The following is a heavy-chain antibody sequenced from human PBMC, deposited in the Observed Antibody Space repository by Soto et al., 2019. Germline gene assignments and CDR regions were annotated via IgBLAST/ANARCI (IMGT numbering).Heavy chain of an antibody. J-gene: IGHJ4*02. CDR2: INPNSGGT. CDR1: GYTFTGYY. Sequence: ASVKVSCTASGYTFTGYYMHWVRQAPGQGLEWMGWINPNSGGTNYSQKFQGRVTVTSETPISRAYVELSMVISDDTAVYYCARDAARYSSSPFLDYWGKETRVTVS. D-gene: IGHD6-6*01. V-gene: IGHV1-2*02. CDR3: ARDAARYSSSPFLDY.